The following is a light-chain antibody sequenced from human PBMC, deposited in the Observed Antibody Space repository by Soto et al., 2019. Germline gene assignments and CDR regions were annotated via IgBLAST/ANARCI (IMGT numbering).Light chain of an antibody. J-gene: IGLJ3*02. Sequence: QSVLTQPPSVSGAPGQRVTISCTGSSSNIGADYDVHWYRQLPGAAPKLLIYGNSNRPSGVPDRFSGSKSGTSASLAINGLQAEDEAHYYCQSYDNSLSGSWVFGGGTKLTVL. CDR2: GNS. CDR1: SSNIGADYD. V-gene: IGLV1-40*01. CDR3: QSYDNSLSGSWV.